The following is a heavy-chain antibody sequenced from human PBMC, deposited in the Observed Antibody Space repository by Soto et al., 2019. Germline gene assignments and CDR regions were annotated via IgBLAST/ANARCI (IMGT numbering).Heavy chain of an antibody. J-gene: IGHJ6*02. CDR3: ARVGSTQASNPSSSYSGRNV. V-gene: IGHV3-53*01. Sequence: GGSLRLSCAASGFTVSSNYMSWVRQAPGKGLEWVSVIYSGGSTYYADSVKGRFTISRDNSKNTLYLQMNSLRAEDTAVYYCARVGSTQASNPSSSYSGRNVGAQGTRVTVSS. D-gene: IGHD2-2*01. CDR1: GFTVSSNY. CDR2: IYSGGST.